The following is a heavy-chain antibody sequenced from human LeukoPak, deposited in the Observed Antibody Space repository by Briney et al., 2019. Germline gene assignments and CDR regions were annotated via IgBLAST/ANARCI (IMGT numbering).Heavy chain of an antibody. CDR3: ARDSSSSVCNWFVR. J-gene: IGHJ5*02. CDR1: GGTFSSYA. D-gene: IGHD3-22*01. CDR2: IIPIFGTA. Sequence: SVTVSRMASGGTFSSYAISSVRQAPGQGVEWMGGIIPIFGTANYAQKFQGRVTITTDESTSTAYMELSSLRCEDAVVYYCARDSSSSVCNWFVRWGGGTLVPVSS. V-gene: IGHV1-69*05.